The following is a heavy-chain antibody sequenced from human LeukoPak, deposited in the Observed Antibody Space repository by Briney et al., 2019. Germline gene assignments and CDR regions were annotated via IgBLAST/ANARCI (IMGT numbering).Heavy chain of an antibody. CDR1: GGSIRSSGYF. Sequence: SETLSLTCSVSGGSIRSSGYFWGWIRQPPGKALEWIGSIYYGGTTYYNPSLNSRVTISLDTSKNQFSLKLSSVNAADTVVFYCARGYSSIRGWFDPWGQGTLVTVSS. CDR2: IYYGGTT. D-gene: IGHD6-13*01. J-gene: IGHJ5*02. V-gene: IGHV4-39*07. CDR3: ARGYSSIRGWFDP.